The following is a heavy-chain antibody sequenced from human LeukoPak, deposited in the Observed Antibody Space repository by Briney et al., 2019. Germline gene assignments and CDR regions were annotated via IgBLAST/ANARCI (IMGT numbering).Heavy chain of an antibody. V-gene: IGHV1-46*01. J-gene: IGHJ5*02. CDR2: INPGGGST. CDR3: AREGGKHSSGWYRESNWFDP. Sequence: ASVKVSCKASGYTFTSYYMHWVRQAPGQGLEWMGIINPGGGSTHYAQKFQGRVTMTRDTSTSTVYMELRSLRSEDTAVYYCAREGGKHSSGWYRESNWFDPWGQGTLVTVSS. CDR1: GYTFTSYY. D-gene: IGHD6-19*01.